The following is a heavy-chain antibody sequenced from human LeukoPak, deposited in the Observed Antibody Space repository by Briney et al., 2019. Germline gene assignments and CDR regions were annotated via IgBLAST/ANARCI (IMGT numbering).Heavy chain of an antibody. V-gene: IGHV3-48*04. D-gene: IGHD1-14*01. CDR2: IGIDSGNT. J-gene: IGHJ4*02. CDR1: GFPSNEYS. CDR3: ARDHNHAFDN. Sequence: GGSLRLSCTASGFPSNEYSMNWVRQAPGKGLEWIAYIGIDSGNTWYADSVKGRFTISADSAKNSVSLQMSSLRVEDTAVYYCARDHNHAFDNWGQGTLVSVSS.